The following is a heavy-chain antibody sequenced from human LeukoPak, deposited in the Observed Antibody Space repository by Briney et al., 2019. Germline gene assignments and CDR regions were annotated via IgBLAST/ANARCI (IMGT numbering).Heavy chain of an antibody. Sequence: GGSLRLSCAASGFTFSSYAMNWVRQAPGKGLGWVSALSGSGGSTYYADSVKGRFTISRDNSKNTLYLQMNSLRAEDTAVYYCARGQRPQYTSTWDNWFDPWGQGTQVTVSS. CDR2: LSGSGGST. J-gene: IGHJ5*02. CDR1: GFTFSSYA. CDR3: ARGQRPQYTSTWDNWFDP. D-gene: IGHD2-2*01. V-gene: IGHV3-23*01.